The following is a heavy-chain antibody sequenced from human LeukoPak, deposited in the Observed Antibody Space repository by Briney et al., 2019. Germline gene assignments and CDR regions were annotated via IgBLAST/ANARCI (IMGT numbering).Heavy chain of an antibody. CDR3: ARDQSDYYDSSGYDY. J-gene: IGHJ4*02. Sequence: GRSLRLSCAASGFTFSSYGMHWVRQAPGKGLEWVAVIWYDGSNKYYADSVKGRFTISRDNSKNTLHLQMNSLRAEDTAVYYCARDQSDYYDSSGYDYWGQGTLVTVSS. CDR2: IWYDGSNK. CDR1: GFTFSSYG. D-gene: IGHD3-22*01. V-gene: IGHV3-33*01.